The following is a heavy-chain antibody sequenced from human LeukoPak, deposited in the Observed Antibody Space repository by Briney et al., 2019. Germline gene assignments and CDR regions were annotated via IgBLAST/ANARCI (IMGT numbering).Heavy chain of an antibody. CDR1: GVSFVDYY. CDR2: INHSGYT. Sequence: SETLSLTCAVSGVSFVDYYWSWVRQTPGKGLEWIGEINHSGYTNDSPSLKSRVTLSIDTSRKQFSLNLRSVTVADAGIYYCTRMTTGHDYWGRGTLVTVSS. D-gene: IGHD4-17*01. J-gene: IGHJ4*02. V-gene: IGHV4-34*01. CDR3: TRMTTGHDY.